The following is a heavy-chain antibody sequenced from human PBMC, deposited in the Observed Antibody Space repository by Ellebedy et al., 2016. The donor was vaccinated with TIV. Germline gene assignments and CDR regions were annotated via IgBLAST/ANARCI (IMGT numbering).Heavy chain of an antibody. V-gene: IGHV4-59*01. CDR3: ARVGGYSSPLDY. CDR1: GGSISSYY. J-gene: IGHJ4*02. D-gene: IGHD5-12*01. CDR2: IYYSGST. Sequence: SETLSLTCTVSGGSISSYYWSWIRQPPGKGLEWIGYIYYSGSTNYNPSLKSRVTISVDTSKNQFSLKLSSVTAADTAVYYCARVGGYSSPLDYWGQGTLVTVSS.